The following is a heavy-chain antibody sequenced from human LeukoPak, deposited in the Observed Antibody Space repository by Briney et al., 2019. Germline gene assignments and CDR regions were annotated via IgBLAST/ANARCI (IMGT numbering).Heavy chain of an antibody. CDR1: GFTFSSYE. CDR3: ARQQQQLWYD. D-gene: IGHD5-18*01. J-gene: IGHJ4*02. Sequence: PGGSLRLSCAASGFTFSSYEMNWVRQAPGKGLEWASYISSSAGTTYYADSVKGRFTISRDNAKNSLYLQMNSLRAEDTAVYFCARQQQQLWYDWGQGTLVTASS. V-gene: IGHV3-48*03. CDR2: ISSSAGTT.